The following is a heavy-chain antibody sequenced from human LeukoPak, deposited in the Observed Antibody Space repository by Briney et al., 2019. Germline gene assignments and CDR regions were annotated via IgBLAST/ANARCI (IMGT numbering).Heavy chain of an antibody. D-gene: IGHD3-10*01. Sequence: GASVKVSCKASGYTFTTYGITWVRQAPGQGLEWTGWISPYNGDTNYAQKFQGRVTMTTDTYTSTAYMELRSLRSDDTAVYYCARDRSMIRGVKAFEYWGQGTLVTVSS. CDR3: ARDRSMIRGVKAFEY. V-gene: IGHV1-18*01. J-gene: IGHJ4*02. CDR2: ISPYNGDT. CDR1: GYTFTTYG.